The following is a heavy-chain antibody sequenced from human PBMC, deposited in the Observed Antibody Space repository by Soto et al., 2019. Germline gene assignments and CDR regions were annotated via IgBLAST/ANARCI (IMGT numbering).Heavy chain of an antibody. CDR3: TTDAAIV. CDR2: IKSISDGGTT. D-gene: IGHD1-26*01. V-gene: IGHV3-15*01. Sequence: EVQLVESGGGLVKPGGSLRLSCAASGFTFSNAWMSWVRQAPGKGLEWVGRIKSISDGGTTDYAAPVKGRFTISRDDSKNTLYLQMNSLKTEYTAVYFCTTDAAIVWGQGTLVTVSS. CDR1: GFTFSNAW. J-gene: IGHJ4*02.